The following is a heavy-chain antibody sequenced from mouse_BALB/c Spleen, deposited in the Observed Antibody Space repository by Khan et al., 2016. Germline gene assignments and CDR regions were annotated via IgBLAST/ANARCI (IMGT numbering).Heavy chain of an antibody. CDR1: GYTFTNYG. Sequence: QIQLVQSGPELKKPGETVKISCKASGYTFTNYGMIWVKQAPGKGLKWMGWINPYTGEPTYADDFKGRFAFSLETSASTAYFQINNLKNEDMATXFGARGGNYVGDYAMDYWGQGTAVTVSS. CDR2: INPYTGEP. D-gene: IGHD2-1*01. V-gene: IGHV9-1*02. CDR3: ARGGNYVGDYAMDY. J-gene: IGHJ4*01.